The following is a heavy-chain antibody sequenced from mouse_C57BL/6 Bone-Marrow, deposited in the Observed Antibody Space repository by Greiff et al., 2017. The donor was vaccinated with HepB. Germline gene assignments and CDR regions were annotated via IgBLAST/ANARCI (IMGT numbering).Heavy chain of an antibody. D-gene: IGHD1-1*01. J-gene: IGHJ3*01. V-gene: IGHV5-4*01. CDR1: GFTFSSYA. CDR3: ARAPYGSSEAWFAY. CDR2: ISDGGSYT. Sequence: EVQVVESGGGLVKPGGSLKLSCAASGFTFSSYAMSWVRQTPEKRLEWVATISDGGSYTYYPDNVKGRFTITRDKAKNTLYRQMSQLKSEDTAMYYCARAPYGSSEAWFAYWGQGTLVTVSA.